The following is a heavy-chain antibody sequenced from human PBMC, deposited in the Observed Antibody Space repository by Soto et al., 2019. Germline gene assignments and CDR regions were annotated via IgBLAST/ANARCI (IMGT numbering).Heavy chain of an antibody. Sequence: GGSLRLSCAASGFTFSSYAMSWVRQAPGKGLEWVSAISGSGGSTYYADSVKGWFTISRDNSKNTLYLQMNSLRAEDTAVYYCARSSSWGANYYYYYGMDVWGQGTTVTVSS. CDR3: ARSSSWGANYYYYYGMDV. CDR1: GFTFSSYA. D-gene: IGHD6-13*01. V-gene: IGHV3-23*01. J-gene: IGHJ6*02. CDR2: ISGSGGST.